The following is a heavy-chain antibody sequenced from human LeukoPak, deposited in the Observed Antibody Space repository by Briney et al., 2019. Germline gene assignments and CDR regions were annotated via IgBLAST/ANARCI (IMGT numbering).Heavy chain of an antibody. D-gene: IGHD2-15*01. CDR1: GFTFSSYS. J-gene: IGHJ4*02. CDR3: AREVVVAATPLDY. V-gene: IGHV3-74*01. CDR2: INSDGSST. Sequence: GGSLRLSCAASGFTFSSYSMHWVRQAPGKGLVWVSRINSDGSSTDYADSVKGRFTISRDNAKNTLYLQMNSLRAEDTAVYYCAREVVVAATPLDYWGQGTLVTASS.